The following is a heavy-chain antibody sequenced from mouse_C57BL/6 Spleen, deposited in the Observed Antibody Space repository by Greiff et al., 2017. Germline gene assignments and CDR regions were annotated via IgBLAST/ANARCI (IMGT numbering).Heavy chain of an antibody. Sequence: EVHLVESGGGLVKPGGSLKLSCAASGFTFSSYAMSWVSQTPEKRLEWIATISDGGSYTYYPDNVKGQVTIARDNAKNNRYLQMSHLKSEDTAMYYCAMDKDAMDYWGQGTSVTVSS. V-gene: IGHV5-4*01. CDR1: GFTFSSYA. J-gene: IGHJ4*01. CDR3: AMDKDAMDY. CDR2: ISDGGSYT.